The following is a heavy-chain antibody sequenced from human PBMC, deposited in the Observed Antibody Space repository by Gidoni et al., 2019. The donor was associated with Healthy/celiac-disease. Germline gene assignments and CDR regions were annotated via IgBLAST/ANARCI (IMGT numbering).Heavy chain of an antibody. CDR2: ISGSGGST. J-gene: IGHJ4*02. CDR3: AKSGESITIFGVVIIPVLGFDY. Sequence: EVQLLESGGGLVQPGGSLRLSCAASGFTFSGYAMSWVRQAPGTGLEWVSAISGSGGSTYYADSVKGRFTISRDNSKNTLYLQMNSLRAEDTAVYYCAKSGESITIFGVVIIPVLGFDYWGQGTLVTVSS. CDR1: GFTFSGYA. D-gene: IGHD3-3*01. V-gene: IGHV3-23*01.